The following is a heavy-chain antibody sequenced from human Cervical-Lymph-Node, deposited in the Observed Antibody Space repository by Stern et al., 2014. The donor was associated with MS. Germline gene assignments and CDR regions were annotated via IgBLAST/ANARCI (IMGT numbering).Heavy chain of an antibody. CDR3: SRDLALNTGWYGH. CDR2: SIPVYGAP. V-gene: IGHV1-69*01. D-gene: IGHD2-8*02. Sequence: QLVQSGAEVKKPGSSAQVSCQASGDPFRRNAIAWVRQAPGQRLEWMGGSIPVYGAPTYATKFPGQVPGTCDESTSTVYMELSSLRSEDTAVYYCSRDLALNTGWYGHWGQGTQVTVSS. CDR1: GDPFRRNA. J-gene: IGHJ5*02.